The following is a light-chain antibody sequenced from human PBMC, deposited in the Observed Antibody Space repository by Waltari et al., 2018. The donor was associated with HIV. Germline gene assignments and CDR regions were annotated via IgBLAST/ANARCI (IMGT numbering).Light chain of an antibody. CDR1: TSNVSNNY. CDR3: AVWDDRLSGRL. Sequence: QSVLAQPRSVSGTPGQTVNLSCSGSTSNVSNNYVYWYQQVTGVAPKLLIYRNNQRPSGVPDRFSGSKSGTSASLAISGLRTEDEAEYYCAVWDDRLSGRLFGGGTKVTVL. J-gene: IGLJ2*01. CDR2: RNN. V-gene: IGLV1-47*01.